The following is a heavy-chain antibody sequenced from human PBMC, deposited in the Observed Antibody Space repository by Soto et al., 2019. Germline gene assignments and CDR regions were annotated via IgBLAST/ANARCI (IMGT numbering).Heavy chain of an antibody. CDR2: IYWDDDK. J-gene: IGHJ4*02. CDR3: AHRALYSGSYWDGGYFDT. D-gene: IGHD5-12*01. V-gene: IGHV2-5*02. Sequence: QITLRESGPTRVRPTQPLTLTCNFAGFSLSSSGVGVGWIRQSPGKAPEWLVVIYWDDDKRYNPSLKSRLTITKDTSKNQVVLTMTSIDPVDTGTYYCAHRALYSGSYWDGGYFDTRGQGIPVTVSP. CDR1: GFSLSSSGVG.